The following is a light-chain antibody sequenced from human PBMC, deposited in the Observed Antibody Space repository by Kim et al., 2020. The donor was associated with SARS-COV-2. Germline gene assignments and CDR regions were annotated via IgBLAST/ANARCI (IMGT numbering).Light chain of an antibody. CDR3: QVWDSSSDHRV. J-gene: IGLJ3*02. CDR1: NIGSKS. V-gene: IGLV3-21*04. Sequence: APGKTARMTCGGNNIGSKSVHWYQQKPGQAPVLVIYYDSDRPSGIPERFSGSNSGNTATLTISRVEAGDEADYYCQVWDSSSDHRVFGGGTQLNVL. CDR2: YDS.